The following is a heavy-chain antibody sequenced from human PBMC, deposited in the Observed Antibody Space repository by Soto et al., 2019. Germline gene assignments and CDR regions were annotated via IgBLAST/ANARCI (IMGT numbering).Heavy chain of an antibody. CDR2: ISSSSSYI. D-gene: IGHD2-21*02. CDR1: GFTFSSYG. J-gene: IGHJ1*01. V-gene: IGHV3-21*01. Sequence: GGSLRLSCAASGFTFSSYGMNWVRQAPGKGLEWVSSISSSSSYIYYADSVKGRFTISRDNAKNSLYLQMNSLRAEDTAVYYCARGLSDSYFQHWGQGTLVTVSS. CDR3: ARGLSDSYFQH.